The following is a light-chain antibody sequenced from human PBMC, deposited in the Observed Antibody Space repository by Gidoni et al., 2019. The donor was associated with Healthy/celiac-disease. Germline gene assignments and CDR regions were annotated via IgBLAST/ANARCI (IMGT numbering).Light chain of an antibody. CDR1: QSVSSSY. Sequence: ESVLTQSPGTLSLSPGERATLSCRASQSVSSSYLAWYQQKPGQAPRLLIYGASRRATGIPDRFSGSGSGTDFTLTISRLEPEDFAVYYCQQYGSSLITFGQGTRLEIK. V-gene: IGKV3-20*01. CDR3: QQYGSSLIT. CDR2: GAS. J-gene: IGKJ5*01.